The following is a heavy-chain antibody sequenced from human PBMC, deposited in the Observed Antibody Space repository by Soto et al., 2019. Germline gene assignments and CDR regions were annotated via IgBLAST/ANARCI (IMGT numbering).Heavy chain of an antibody. J-gene: IGHJ6*02. D-gene: IGHD1-26*01. Sequence: PGGSLRLSCAASGFTFSSYGMHWVRQAPGKGLEWVAVISYDGSNKYYADSVKGRFTISRDNSKNTLYVQLNSLRVEDTAIYYCAKVSLGATTITDFYYYGMDVWGQGTMVTVSS. V-gene: IGHV3-30*18. CDR2: ISYDGSNK. CDR3: AKVSLGATTITDFYYYGMDV. CDR1: GFTFSSYG.